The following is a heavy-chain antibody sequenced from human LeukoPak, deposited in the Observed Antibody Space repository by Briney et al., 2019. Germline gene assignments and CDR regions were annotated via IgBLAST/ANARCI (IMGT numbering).Heavy chain of an antibody. CDR2: ISVYTGNT. Sequence: GASVKVSCKASGYTFTSYDITWVRQAPGQGLEWMGWISVYTGNTNYAQKLQGRVTMTTDTSTNTAYMELRSLRSDDTAVYYCARESRVPDAFDIWGQGTMVTVSS. J-gene: IGHJ3*02. CDR1: GYTFTSYD. CDR3: ARESRVPDAFDI. V-gene: IGHV1-18*01. D-gene: IGHD4/OR15-4a*01.